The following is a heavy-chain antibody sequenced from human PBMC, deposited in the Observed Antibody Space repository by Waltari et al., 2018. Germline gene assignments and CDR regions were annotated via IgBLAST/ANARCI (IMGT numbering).Heavy chain of an antibody. J-gene: IGHJ5*02. Sequence: QVQLQESGPGLVKPSETLSLTCTVSACSISSYYWSWIRQPPGKGLEWIGYIYYSGSTNYNPSLKSRVTISVDTSKNQFSLKLSSVTAADTAVYYCARRPDNWFDPWGQGTLVTVSS. CDR1: ACSISSYY. CDR3: ARRPDNWFDP. CDR2: IYYSGST. V-gene: IGHV4-59*01.